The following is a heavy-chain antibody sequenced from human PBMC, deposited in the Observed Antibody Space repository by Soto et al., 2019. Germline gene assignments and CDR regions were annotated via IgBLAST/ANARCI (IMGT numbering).Heavy chain of an antibody. CDR1: GYRFTSYW. CDR2: IYPDDSDT. D-gene: IGHD6-19*01. Sequence: GESLKISCKGSGYRFTSYWIGWVRQMPGTGLEWMGIIYPDDSDTRYSPSFQGQVTISADKFISTAYLQWSSLKASDTAMYYCARGQAVAGTLNYFDYWGQGTLVTVSS. V-gene: IGHV5-51*01. CDR3: ARGQAVAGTLNYFDY. J-gene: IGHJ4*02.